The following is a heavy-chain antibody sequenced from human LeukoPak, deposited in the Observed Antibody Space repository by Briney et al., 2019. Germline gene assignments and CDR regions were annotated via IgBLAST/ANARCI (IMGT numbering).Heavy chain of an antibody. Sequence: KPSETLSLTCTVSGGSISSYYWSWIRQPPGKGLEWIGYIYYSGSTNYNPSLKSRVTISVDTSKNQFSLKLSSVTAADTAVYYCARGEYYDSSSPLYYFDYWGQGTLVTASS. D-gene: IGHD3-22*01. CDR3: ARGEYYDSSSPLYYFDY. CDR2: IYYSGST. CDR1: GGSISSYY. J-gene: IGHJ4*02. V-gene: IGHV4-59*01.